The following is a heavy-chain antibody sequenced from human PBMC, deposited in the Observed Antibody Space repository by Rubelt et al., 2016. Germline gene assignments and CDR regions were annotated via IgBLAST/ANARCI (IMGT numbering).Heavy chain of an antibody. CDR2: INHSGST. CDR1: GGSFSGYY. D-gene: IGHD3-16*02. CDR3: ARGRSYDYVWGSYRLPFDY. V-gene: IGHV4-34*01. J-gene: IGHJ4*02. Sequence: QVQLQQWGAGLLKPSETLSLTCAVYGGSFSGYYWSWIRQPPGKGLEWIGEINHSGSTKDNTSLKSRVTLSVDTSKNQFSLKLSSVTAADTAVYYCARGRSYDYVWGSYRLPFDYWGQGTLVAVSS.